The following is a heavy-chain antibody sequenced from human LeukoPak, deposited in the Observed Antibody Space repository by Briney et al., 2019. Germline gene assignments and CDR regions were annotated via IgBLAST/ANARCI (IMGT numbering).Heavy chain of an antibody. CDR3: ARMGNPATVTADY. V-gene: IGHV3-7*01. D-gene: IGHD4-17*01. CDR1: GFTFCSYW. CDR2: IKQDGSEK. Sequence: GGSLRLSCAASGFTFCSYWMSWVRQAPGKGLEWVANIKQDGSEKYYVDSVKGRFTISRDNAKNSLYLQVNSLRAEDTAVYYCARMGNPATVTADYWGQGTLVTVSS. J-gene: IGHJ4*02.